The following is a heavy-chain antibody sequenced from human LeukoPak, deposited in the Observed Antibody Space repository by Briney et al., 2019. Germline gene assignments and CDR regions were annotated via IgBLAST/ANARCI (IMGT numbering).Heavy chain of an antibody. V-gene: IGHV4-59*01. CDR3: ARRGSSGWSDY. Sequence: PSETLSLTCTVSGGSISSYHWSWVRQPPGKGLEWIGYIYNTGSTNYNPSLKSRGTISVDTSKNQFSLRLSSVTAADTAVYYCARRGSSGWSDYWGQGALVTVSS. CDR2: IYNTGST. J-gene: IGHJ4*02. D-gene: IGHD6-19*01. CDR1: GGSISSYH.